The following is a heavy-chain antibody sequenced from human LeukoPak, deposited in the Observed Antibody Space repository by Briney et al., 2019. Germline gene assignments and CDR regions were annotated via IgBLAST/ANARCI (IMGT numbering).Heavy chain of an antibody. Sequence: VASVKVSCKASGYTFTSYDINWVRQATGQGLEWMGWMNPNSGNAGYAQKFQGRVTMTRNTSISTAYMELSSLRSEDTAVYYCARDRPYYYDSSGHSPTTPGWFDPWGQGTLVTVSS. V-gene: IGHV1-8*01. CDR3: ARDRPYYYDSSGHSPTTPGWFDP. J-gene: IGHJ5*02. CDR1: GYTFTSYD. CDR2: MNPNSGNA. D-gene: IGHD3-22*01.